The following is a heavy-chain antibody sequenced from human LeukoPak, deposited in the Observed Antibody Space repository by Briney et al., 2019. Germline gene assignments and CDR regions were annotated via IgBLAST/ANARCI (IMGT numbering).Heavy chain of an antibody. Sequence: GGSLRLSCAAFGFTFSSCGMHWVRQAPGKGLEWVAVISYDGRNKDYADSVKGRFTISRDNAKNTLYLQMNSLRAEDTAVYYCAREHSRRTGTLDYWGQGTLVTVSS. V-gene: IGHV3-30*03. J-gene: IGHJ4*02. CDR1: GFTFSSCG. D-gene: IGHD1-1*01. CDR2: ISYDGRNK. CDR3: AREHSRRTGTLDY.